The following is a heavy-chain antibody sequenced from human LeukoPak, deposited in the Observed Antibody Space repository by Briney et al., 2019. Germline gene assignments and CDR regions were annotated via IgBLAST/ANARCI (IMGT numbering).Heavy chain of an antibody. V-gene: IGHV3-21*01. J-gene: IGHJ4*02. CDR3: ARDRIVGATSPGGY. D-gene: IGHD1-26*01. CDR2: ISSSSSYI. CDR1: GFTFSSYS. Sequence: GGSLRLSCAASGFTFSSYSMNWVRQAPGKGLEWVSSISSSSSYIYYADSVKGRFTISRDNAKNSLYLQMNSLRAEDTAVYYCARDRIVGATSPGGYWGQGTLVTVSS.